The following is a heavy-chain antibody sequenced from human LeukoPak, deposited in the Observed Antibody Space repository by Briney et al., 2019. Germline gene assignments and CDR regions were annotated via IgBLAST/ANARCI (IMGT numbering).Heavy chain of an antibody. CDR3: ARALGARRDGYNYADY. CDR2: MNPNSGNT. J-gene: IGHJ4*02. V-gene: IGHV1-8*01. D-gene: IGHD5-24*01. Sequence: ASVKVSCKASGYTFTSYDINWVRQATGQGLGWMGWMNPNSGNTGYAQKFQGRVTMTRNTSISTAYMELSSLRSEDTAVYYCARALGARRDGYNYADYWGQGTLVTVSS. CDR1: GYTFTSYD.